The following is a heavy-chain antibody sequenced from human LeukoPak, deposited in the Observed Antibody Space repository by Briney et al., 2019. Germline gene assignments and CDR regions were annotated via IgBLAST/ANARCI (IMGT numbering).Heavy chain of an antibody. CDR3: AKRSHSGSFYAAFDY. D-gene: IGHD1-26*01. CDR1: GFTFSSYA. CDR2: ISGGGGDT. Sequence: GGSLRLSCAASGFTFSSYAMSWVRQAPGKELEWVSAISGGGGDTYYADSVKGRFTISRDNSMNTLHLQMTSLRVEDTAVYYCAKRSHSGSFYAAFDYWGQGTLATVSS. V-gene: IGHV3-23*01. J-gene: IGHJ4*02.